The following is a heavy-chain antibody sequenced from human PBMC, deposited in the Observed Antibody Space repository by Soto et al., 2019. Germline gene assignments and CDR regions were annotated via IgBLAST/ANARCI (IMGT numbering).Heavy chain of an antibody. CDR3: ARDGYYYIFTGRLYLMDV. D-gene: IGHD3-9*01. Sequence: ETLSLTCTVSGGSISSYYWSWIRQPPGKGLEWIGYIYYSGSTNYNPSLKSRVTISVDTSKNQFSLKLSSVTAADTAVYYCARDGYYYIFTGRLYLMDVCGQRTTVTVS. J-gene: IGHJ6*02. CDR2: IYYSGST. V-gene: IGHV4-59*01. CDR1: GGSISSYY.